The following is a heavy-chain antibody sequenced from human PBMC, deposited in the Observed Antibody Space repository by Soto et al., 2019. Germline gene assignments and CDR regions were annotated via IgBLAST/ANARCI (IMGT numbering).Heavy chain of an antibody. CDR1: GFTFKGAW. CDR2: VKSKVDGGTI. D-gene: IGHD5-12*01. J-gene: IGHJ4*02. Sequence: PGGSLRLSCVASGFTFKGAWMNWFRQAPGKGLEWVGRVKSKVDGGTIDYAAPVKGRFTISRDDSKDTVYLQMNSLKTEDTAVYYWTADVPTPIPQVDHWGQGTLVTVAS. V-gene: IGHV3-15*07. CDR3: TADVPTPIPQVDH.